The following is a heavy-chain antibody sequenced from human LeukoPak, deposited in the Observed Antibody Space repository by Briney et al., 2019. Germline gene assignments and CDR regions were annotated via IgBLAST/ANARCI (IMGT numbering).Heavy chain of an antibody. CDR1: GFTFSDYD. CDR3: GRAFPPLRTSSAGDL. D-gene: IGHD3-16*01. J-gene: IGHJ4*02. Sequence: GGSLRLSCSASGFTFSDYDMNWVRQAPGKGLEWVSSISGLSSYTYYGESVKGRFSISRDNAKNSLYLQMNSLGAEDTATYYCGRAFPPLRTSSAGDLWGQGILVTVSS. V-gene: IGHV3-21*01. CDR2: ISGLSSYT.